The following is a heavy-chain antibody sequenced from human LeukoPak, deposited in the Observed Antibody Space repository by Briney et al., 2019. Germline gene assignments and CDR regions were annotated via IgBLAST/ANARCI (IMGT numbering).Heavy chain of an antibody. CDR2: ISGSGGST. V-gene: IGHV3-23*01. J-gene: IGHJ4*02. Sequence: GGSLRLSCAASGFTFSSYAMSWVRQAPGKGLEWVSAISGSGGSTYYADSVKGRFTISRDNSKNALYLQMNSPRAEDTAVYYCAKSITMIVVVKGYFDYWGQGTLVTVSS. D-gene: IGHD3-22*01. CDR3: AKSITMIVVVKGYFDY. CDR1: GFTFSSYA.